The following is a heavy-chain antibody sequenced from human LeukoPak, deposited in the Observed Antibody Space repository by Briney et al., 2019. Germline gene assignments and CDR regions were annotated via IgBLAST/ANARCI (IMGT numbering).Heavy chain of an antibody. Sequence: ASVKVSCXASGYTFTSYGISWVRQAPGQGLEWMGWISAYNGNTNYAQKLQGRVTMTTDTSTSTAYIELRSLRSDDTAVYYCARDAYCSSTSCYGDYWGQGTLVTVSS. CDR1: GYTFTSYG. V-gene: IGHV1-18*01. CDR3: ARDAYCSSTSCYGDY. CDR2: ISAYNGNT. D-gene: IGHD2-2*01. J-gene: IGHJ4*02.